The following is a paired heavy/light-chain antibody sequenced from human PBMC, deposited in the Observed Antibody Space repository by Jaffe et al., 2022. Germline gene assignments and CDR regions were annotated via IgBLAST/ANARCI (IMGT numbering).Heavy chain of an antibody. CDR3: ARDVPYYYGSGSYYNGTDY. CDR1: GFTFSDYY. J-gene: IGHJ4*02. CDR2: ISSSGSTI. Sequence: QVQLVESGGGLVKPGGSLRLSCAASGFTFSDYYMSWIRQAPGKGLEWVSYISSSGSTIYYADSVKGRFTISRDNAKNSLYLQMNSLRAEDTAVYYCARDVPYYYGSGSYYNGTDYWGQGTLVTVSS. V-gene: IGHV3-11*01. D-gene: IGHD3-10*01.
Light chain of an antibody. J-gene: IGKJ4*01. V-gene: IGKV3-11*01. CDR1: QSVSSY. CDR2: DAS. Sequence: EIVLTQSPATLSLSPGERATLSCRASQSVSSYLAWYQQKPGQAPRLLIYDASNRATGIPARFSGSGSGTDFTLTISSLEPEDFAVYYCQQRSNWPELTFGGGTKVEIK. CDR3: QQRSNWPELT.